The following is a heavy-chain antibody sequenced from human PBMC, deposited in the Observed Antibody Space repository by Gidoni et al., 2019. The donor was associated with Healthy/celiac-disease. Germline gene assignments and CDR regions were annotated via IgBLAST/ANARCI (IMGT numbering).Heavy chain of an antibody. CDR2: ISWNSGSI. Sequence: EVQLVESGGGLVQPGRSLRLSCAASGFTFDDYAMHWVRQAPGKGLEWVSGISWNSGSIGYADSVKGRFTISRDNAKNSLYLQMNSLRAEDTALYYCAKDISTYYYDSSGYYYVGGQIDYWGQGTLVTVSS. CDR1: GFTFDDYA. J-gene: IGHJ4*02. V-gene: IGHV3-9*01. D-gene: IGHD3-22*01. CDR3: AKDISTYYYDSSGYYYVGGQIDY.